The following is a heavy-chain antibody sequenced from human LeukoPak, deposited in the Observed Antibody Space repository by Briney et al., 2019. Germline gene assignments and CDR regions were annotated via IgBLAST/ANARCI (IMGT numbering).Heavy chain of an antibody. CDR2: IFYSGST. D-gene: IGHD3-9*01. CDR1: GGSISTSNYY. Sequence: NPSETLSLTCTVSGGSISTSNYYWGWIRQPPGKGLEWIGNIFYSGSTYYSPSLESRVTISLDTSKNQFSLKLSSVTAADTAVYYCARSAGNYDILTGYYGGVNYMDVWGKGTTVTVSS. CDR3: ARSAGNYDILTGYYGGVNYMDV. J-gene: IGHJ6*03. V-gene: IGHV4-39*07.